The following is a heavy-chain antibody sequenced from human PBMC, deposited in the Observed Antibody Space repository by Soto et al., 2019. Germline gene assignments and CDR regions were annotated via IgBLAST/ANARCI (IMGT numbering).Heavy chain of an antibody. Sequence: GGSLRLSCAASGLTFSNYAMTWARQAPGKGLEWVSSLLRSGGTTYYADSVKGRFTISSDKSANSLYLQMDSLRAEDTAVYYCAKDAVSGDGIWLLDSWGQGTVVTVSS. J-gene: IGHJ4*02. CDR3: AKDAVSGDGIWLLDS. CDR2: LLRSGGTT. D-gene: IGHD4-17*01. CDR1: GLTFSNYA. V-gene: IGHV3-23*01.